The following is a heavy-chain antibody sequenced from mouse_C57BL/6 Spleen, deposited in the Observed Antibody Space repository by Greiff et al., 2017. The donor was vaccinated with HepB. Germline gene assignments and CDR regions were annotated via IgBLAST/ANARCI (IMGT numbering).Heavy chain of an antibody. J-gene: IGHJ4*01. CDR3: ARGDGSDAMDY. D-gene: IGHD1-1*01. Sequence: VQLQESGPELVKPGASVKISCKASGYSFTSYYIHWVKQRPGQGLEWIGWIYPGSGNTKYNEKFKGKATLTADTSSSTAYMQLSSLTSEDSAVYYCARGDGSDAMDYWGQGTSVTVSS. V-gene: IGHV1-66*01. CDR2: IYPGSGNT. CDR1: GYSFTSYY.